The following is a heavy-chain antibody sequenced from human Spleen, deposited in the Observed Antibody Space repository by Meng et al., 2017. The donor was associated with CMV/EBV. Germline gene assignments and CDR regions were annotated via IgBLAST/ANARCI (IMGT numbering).Heavy chain of an antibody. CDR3: ARVGQQLEGDWFDP. CDR1: GGSISSSSYY. J-gene: IGHJ5*02. V-gene: IGHV4-39*07. D-gene: IGHD6-13*01. Sequence: SEKLSLTCTISGGSISSSSYYWGWIRQPPGKGLEWIGTIYYTGTTYYNPSLKSRLTISMDTSKNQFSLRLNSVTAADTAIYYCARVGQQLEGDWFDPWGQGTLVTVSS. CDR2: IYYTGTT.